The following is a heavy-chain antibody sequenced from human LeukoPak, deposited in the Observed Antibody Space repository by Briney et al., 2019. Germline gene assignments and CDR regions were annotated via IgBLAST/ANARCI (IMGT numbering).Heavy chain of an antibody. CDR3: ARQAAVDY. D-gene: IGHD6-25*01. CDR2: IYHSGST. CDR1: GYSISSGYY. V-gene: IGHV4-38-2*01. Sequence: SETLSLTCAVSGYSISSGYYRGWIRQPPGKGLEWIGSIYHSGSTYYNPSLKSRVTISVDTSKNQFSLKLSSVTAADTAVYYCARQAAVDYWGQGTLVTVSS. J-gene: IGHJ4*02.